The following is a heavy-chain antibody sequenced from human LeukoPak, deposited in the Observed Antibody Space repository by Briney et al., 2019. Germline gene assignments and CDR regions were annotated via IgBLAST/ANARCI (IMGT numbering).Heavy chain of an antibody. D-gene: IGHD2-21*01. CDR2: ISFDGSNK. V-gene: IGHV3-30*03. Sequence: GGSLRLSCAASGFTFSNYGMHWVRQAPGKGLEWVAVISFDGSNKYYADSVKGRFTISRDNSKNTLYLQMDSLRAGDTAVYYCARGRLRVIDAFDIWGQGTMVTVSS. CDR1: GFTFSNYG. CDR3: ARGRLRVIDAFDI. J-gene: IGHJ3*02.